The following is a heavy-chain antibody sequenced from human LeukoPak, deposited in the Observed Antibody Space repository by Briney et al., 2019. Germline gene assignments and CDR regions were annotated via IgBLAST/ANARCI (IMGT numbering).Heavy chain of an antibody. Sequence: SETLSLTCTVSGGSITSYYWSWIRQPPGKGLEWIGYIYYSGSTDYNPSLKGRVTISVATSKTQFSLKLTSVTAADTAVYYCVRASVESGGAFDIWGQGTMVTVSS. CDR3: VRASVESGGAFDI. J-gene: IGHJ3*02. CDR2: IYYSGST. V-gene: IGHV4-59*08. CDR1: GGSITSYY. D-gene: IGHD2-15*01.